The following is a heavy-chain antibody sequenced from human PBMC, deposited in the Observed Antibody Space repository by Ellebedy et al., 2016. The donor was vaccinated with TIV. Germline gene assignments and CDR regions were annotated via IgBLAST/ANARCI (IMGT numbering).Heavy chain of an antibody. D-gene: IGHD6-19*01. CDR3: AKDLFGSGWYNYFDP. Sequence: GESLKISXGASGFTFSHHGMHWVRQAPGRGLEWVAGIWFDGKNQYYGESVKGRFTISRDNSKSTLFLEMNSLRAEDTAVYHCAKDLFGSGWYNYFDPWGQGTLVTVSS. CDR1: GFTFSHHG. J-gene: IGHJ5*02. V-gene: IGHV3-30*02. CDR2: IWFDGKNQ.